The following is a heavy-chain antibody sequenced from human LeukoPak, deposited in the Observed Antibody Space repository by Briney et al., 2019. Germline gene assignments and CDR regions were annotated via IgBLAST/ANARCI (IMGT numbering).Heavy chain of an antibody. CDR1: GGSISSYY. CDR2: IYTSGST. J-gene: IGHJ4*02. CDR3: ARWGSNMAREKGDH. V-gene: IGHV4-4*07. D-gene: IGHD3-10*01. Sequence: PSETLSLTCTVSGGSISSYYWSWIRQPAGKGLEWIGRIYTSGSTNYNPSLKTRVTILVDTSKNQFSLKLSSVTAADTAVYYCARWGSNMAREKGDHWGQGTLVTVSS.